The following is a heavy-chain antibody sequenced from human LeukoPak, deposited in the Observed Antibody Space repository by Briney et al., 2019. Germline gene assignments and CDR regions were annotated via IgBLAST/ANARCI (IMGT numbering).Heavy chain of an antibody. CDR2: IFHSGST. D-gene: IGHD5-24*01. J-gene: IGHJ4*02. V-gene: IGHV4-38-2*02. CDR3: ARYRRDAYNYVDY. Sequence: SETLSLTCTVSGYSIRSGYYWGWIRQPPGKRLEWIGNIFHSGSTYYNPSLKSRVTISVDTSKNQFSLKLSSVTAADTAVYYCARYRRDAYNYVDYWGQGTLVTVSS. CDR1: GYSIRSGYY.